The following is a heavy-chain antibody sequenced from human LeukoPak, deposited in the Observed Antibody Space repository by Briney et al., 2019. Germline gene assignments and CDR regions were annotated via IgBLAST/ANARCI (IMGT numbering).Heavy chain of an antibody. Sequence: SETLSLTCTVSGASISSSNSYWGWIRQPPGKGLEWIGSIYYSGNTYYNASLKSQVSISIDTSKNQFSLKLSSVTAADTAVYYCAREAITMAPPGGSPFDYWGQGTLVTVSS. CDR2: IYYSGNT. D-gene: IGHD3-10*01. CDR1: GASISSSNSY. CDR3: AREAITMAPPGGSPFDY. J-gene: IGHJ4*02. V-gene: IGHV4-39*07.